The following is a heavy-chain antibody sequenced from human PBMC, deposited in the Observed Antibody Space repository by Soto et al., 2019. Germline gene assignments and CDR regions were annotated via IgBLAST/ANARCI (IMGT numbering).Heavy chain of an antibody. CDR3: ANVEQQLVPAEYFQH. CDR1: GFIFSNSY. Sequence: GGSLRLSCAASGFIFSNSYMNWIRQAPGTGPEWLSYISGSSSDTNYADSVKGRFTISRDNSKNTLYLQMNSLRAEDTAVYYCANVEQQLVPAEYFQHWGQGTLVTVSS. CDR2: ISGSSSDT. V-gene: IGHV3-11*03. D-gene: IGHD6-13*01. J-gene: IGHJ1*01.